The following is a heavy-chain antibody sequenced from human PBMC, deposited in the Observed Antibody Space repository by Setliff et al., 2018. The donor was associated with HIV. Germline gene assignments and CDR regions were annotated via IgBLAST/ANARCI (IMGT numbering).Heavy chain of an antibody. CDR1: GGSMDNYY. CDR2: IYESAYS. CDR3: ARGLVNLSRYYYYYMDV. Sequence: KPSETLSLTCIVSGGSMDNYYWNWVRQTPGKGLEWIGYIYESAYSHYTVSLRSRVTISMDTSKNQFSLTLRSVTAADRAVYYCARGLVNLSRYYYYYMDVWGKGTTVTVSS. J-gene: IGHJ6*03. V-gene: IGHV4-59*01. D-gene: IGHD3-10*01.